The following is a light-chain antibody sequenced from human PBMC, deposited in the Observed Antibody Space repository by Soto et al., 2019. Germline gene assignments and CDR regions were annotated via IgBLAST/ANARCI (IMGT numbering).Light chain of an antibody. CDR3: NSFRVSHLYV. Sequence: QSLLSQPSSVCGSPGQTITISCTGTITDVGGYNAVSWYQHHPGKAPKLIIYEVTHRPSGVSDRFSASKSGNTASLTISGLQAQDEADYYCNSFRVSHLYVFGTGTKVTVL. J-gene: IGLJ1*01. V-gene: IGLV2-14*01. CDR2: EVT. CDR1: ITDVGGYNA.